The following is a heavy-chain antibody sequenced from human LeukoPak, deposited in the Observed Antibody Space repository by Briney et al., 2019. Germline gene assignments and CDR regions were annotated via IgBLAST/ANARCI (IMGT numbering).Heavy chain of an antibody. CDR1: GFTFGDYA. J-gene: IGHJ4*02. CDR3: TSTIEEYYYDSSGYYSYGDY. CDR2: IRSKAYGGTT. D-gene: IGHD3-22*01. V-gene: IGHV3-49*03. Sequence: GGSLRLSCTASGFTFGDYAMSWFRQAPGKGLEWVGFIRSKAYGGTTEYAASVKGRFTNSRDDSKSIAYLQMNSLKTEDTAVYYSTSTIEEYYYDSSGYYSYGDYWGQGTLVTVSS.